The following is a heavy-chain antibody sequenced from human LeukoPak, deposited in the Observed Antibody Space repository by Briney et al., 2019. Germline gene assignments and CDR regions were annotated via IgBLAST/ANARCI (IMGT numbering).Heavy chain of an antibody. D-gene: IGHD6-6*01. J-gene: IGHJ4*02. CDR1: GFTFSSYC. CDR2: INHNGSDT. CDR3: VTDYCVVPGDC. Sequence: PGGSLRLSCAASGFTFSSYCMNWVRQAPGKGLEWLAYINHNGSDTYYADSVKGRFSISRDNAENSLFLQMNSLRAEDTAVYYCVTDYCVVPGDCWGQGTLVTVSS. V-gene: IGHV3-7*04.